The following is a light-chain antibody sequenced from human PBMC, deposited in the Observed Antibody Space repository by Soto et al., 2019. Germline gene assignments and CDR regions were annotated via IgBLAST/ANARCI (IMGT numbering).Light chain of an antibody. CDR1: QSVSSN. CDR3: QQYNNWPPFT. V-gene: IGKV3-15*01. CDR2: GAS. Sequence: EIVMTQSPATLSVSPGERATLSCRASQSVSSNLAWYQQKPGQAPRLLIYGASTRATGIPARFSGSGSGTKFTLTISSLQSEDFAVYYCQQYNNWPPFTFSQGTRLEIK. J-gene: IGKJ5*01.